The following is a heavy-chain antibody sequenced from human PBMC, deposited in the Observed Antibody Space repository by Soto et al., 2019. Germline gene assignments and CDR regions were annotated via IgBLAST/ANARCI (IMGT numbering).Heavy chain of an antibody. V-gene: IGHV4-30-2*01. CDR1: GGSISSGGYS. CDR2: IYHSGST. Sequence: SETLSLTCAVSGGSISSGGYSWSWIRQPPGKGLEWIGYIYHSGSTYYNQSLKSRVNISVDRSKNQFSLKLSSVTAADTAVYYCARGPPFHWGQGTLVTVSS. J-gene: IGHJ4*02. CDR3: ARGPPFH. D-gene: IGHD3-16*01.